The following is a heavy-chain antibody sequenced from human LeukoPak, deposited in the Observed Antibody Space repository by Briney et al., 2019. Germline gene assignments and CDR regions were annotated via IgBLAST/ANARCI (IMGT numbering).Heavy chain of an antibody. J-gene: IGHJ3*02. V-gene: IGHV1-18*01. CDR2: ISAYNGNT. CDR1: GYTFTSYG. Sequence: ASVKVSSKASGYTFTSYGISWVRQAPGQGLEWMGWISAYNGNTNYAQKLQGRVTMTTDTSTSTAYMELRSLRSDDTAVYYCARGQSSSWSTAGDAFDIWGQGTMVTVSS. D-gene: IGHD6-13*01. CDR3: ARGQSSSWSTAGDAFDI.